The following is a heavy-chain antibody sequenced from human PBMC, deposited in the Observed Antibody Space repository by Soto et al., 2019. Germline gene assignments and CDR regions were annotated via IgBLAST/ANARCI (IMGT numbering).Heavy chain of an antibody. CDR2: IVVGSGNT. D-gene: IGHD2-15*01. V-gene: IGHV1-58*01. J-gene: IGHJ6*02. Sequence: SVKVSCKASRFTFTSSAVQWVRQARGQRLEWIGWIVVGSGNTNYAQKFQERVTITRDMSTSTAYMELSSLRSEDKAVYYCAADTEGYRSGGSCYQYYGMDVWGQGTTVTVSS. CDR1: RFTFTSSA. CDR3: AADTEGYRSGGSCYQYYGMDV.